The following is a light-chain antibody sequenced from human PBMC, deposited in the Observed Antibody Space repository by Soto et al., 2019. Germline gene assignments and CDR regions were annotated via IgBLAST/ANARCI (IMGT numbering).Light chain of an antibody. CDR3: ATWDTDLGTGEVV. J-gene: IGLJ2*01. V-gene: IGLV1-51*01. Sequence: QSVLTQPPSLSAAPGQKVTISCSGARSNIGKNFVSWYQHLPGTAPKLLIYDNSQRPSGIPDRFSGSKSGTSATLGITGLQTGDEADYCCATWDTDLGTGEVVFGGGTKLTVL. CDR1: RSNIGKNF. CDR2: DNS.